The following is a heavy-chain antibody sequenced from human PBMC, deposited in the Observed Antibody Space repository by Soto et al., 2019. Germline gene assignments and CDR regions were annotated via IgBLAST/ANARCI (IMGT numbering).Heavy chain of an antibody. CDR1: GGTFSSYA. CDR3: ARGPYYYDSSGYYWSGAFDI. D-gene: IGHD3-22*01. Sequence: SVKVSCKASGGTFSSYAISWVRQAPGQGLEWMGGIIPIFGTANYAQKFQGRVTITADESTSTAYMELSSLRSEDTAVYYCARGPYYYDSSGYYWSGAFDIWGQGTMVTVSS. CDR2: IIPIFGTA. J-gene: IGHJ3*02. V-gene: IGHV1-69*13.